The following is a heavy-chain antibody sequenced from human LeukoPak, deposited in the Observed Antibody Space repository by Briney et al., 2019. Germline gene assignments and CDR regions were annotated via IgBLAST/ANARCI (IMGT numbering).Heavy chain of an antibody. CDR2: INHSGST. D-gene: IGHD6-19*01. J-gene: IGHJ4*02. Sequence: SETLSLTCAVYGGSFSGYYWSWIRQPPGKGLEWIGEINHSGSTNYNPSLKSRVTISVDTSKNQFSLKLSSVTAADTVVYYCASYSSGWYRYFDYWGQGTLVTVSS. CDR1: GGSFSGYY. CDR3: ASYSSGWYRYFDY. V-gene: IGHV4-34*01.